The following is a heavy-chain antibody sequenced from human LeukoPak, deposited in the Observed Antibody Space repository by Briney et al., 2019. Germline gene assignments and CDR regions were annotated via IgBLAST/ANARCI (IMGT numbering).Heavy chain of an antibody. Sequence: ASVKVSCKASGGTFSSYAISWVRQAPGQGLEWMGGIIPIFGTANYAQKFQGRVTITADESTSTAYMELSSLRSEDTAVYYCATWVIVGAIKGFDPWGQGTLVTVSS. CDR1: GGTFSSYA. CDR3: ATWVIVGAIKGFDP. V-gene: IGHV1-69*13. CDR2: IIPIFGTA. J-gene: IGHJ5*02. D-gene: IGHD1-26*01.